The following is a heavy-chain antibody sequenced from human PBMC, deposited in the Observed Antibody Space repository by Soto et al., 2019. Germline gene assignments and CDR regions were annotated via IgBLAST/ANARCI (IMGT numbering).Heavy chain of an antibody. V-gene: IGHV4-30-4*01. J-gene: IGHJ4*02. Sequence: QVQLQESGPGLVKPSQTLSLTCTVSGASISSGYWCWIRQSPGKGLEWIGYIYYDGRTYYNPSLGSRVTISVDTSKNQFSLNLSSVTAADTAVYHCARCGVDDSPSYFWFYFDYWGQGSMVTVSS. CDR1: GASISSGY. D-gene: IGHD3-10*01. CDR2: IYYDGRT. CDR3: ARCGVDDSPSYFWFYFDY.